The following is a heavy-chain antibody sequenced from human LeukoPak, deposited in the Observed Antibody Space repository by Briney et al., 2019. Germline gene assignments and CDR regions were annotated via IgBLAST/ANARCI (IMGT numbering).Heavy chain of an antibody. CDR2: ITGGSTTK. V-gene: IGHV3-48*03. CDR3: ARDGDIAVATAPCYFDY. Sequence: GGSLRLSCAASGFTFSYYEMIWVRQAPGKGLEWVSYITGGSTTKNYADSVKGRFTISRDNAQNSLYLQMNSLRAEDTAIYYCARDGDIAVATAPCYFDYWGQGILVTVYS. D-gene: IGHD6-19*01. CDR1: GFTFSYYE. J-gene: IGHJ4*02.